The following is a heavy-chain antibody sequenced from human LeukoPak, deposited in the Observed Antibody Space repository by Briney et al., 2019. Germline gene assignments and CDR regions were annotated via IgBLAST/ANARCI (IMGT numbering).Heavy chain of an antibody. Sequence: GGPLRLSCAASGFTFSSYWMSWVRQPPGKGLEWVANINQDGSEKYYVDSVKGRFTISRDNAKNSLYLQMNSLRAEDTAVYYCAKGDGNFDYWGQGTLVTVSS. CDR1: GFTFSSYW. J-gene: IGHJ4*02. CDR2: INQDGSEK. V-gene: IGHV3-7*03. CDR3: AKGDGNFDY.